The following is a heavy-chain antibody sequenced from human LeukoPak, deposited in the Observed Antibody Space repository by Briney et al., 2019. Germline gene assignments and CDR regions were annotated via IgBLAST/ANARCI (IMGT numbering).Heavy chain of an antibody. J-gene: IGHJ4*02. CDR1: GFTFSSYA. D-gene: IGHD3-22*01. CDR2: ISGSGGST. V-gene: IGHV3-23*01. Sequence: GGSLRLSCAASGFTFSSYAMRWVRQAPGKGLEWVSAISGSGGSTYYADSVKGRFTISRDNSKNTLYLQMNSLRAEDTAVYYCAKVLDYYDSSGYYAFDYWGQGTLVTVSS. CDR3: AKVLDYYDSSGYYAFDY.